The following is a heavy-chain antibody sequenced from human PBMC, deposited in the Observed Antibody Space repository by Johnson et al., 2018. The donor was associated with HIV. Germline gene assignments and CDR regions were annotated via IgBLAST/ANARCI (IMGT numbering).Heavy chain of an antibody. V-gene: IGHV3-30-3*01. CDR2: ISYDGINK. Sequence: QVQLVESGGGVVQPGRSLRLSCAATGFTFNSYAMHWVRQAPGKGLEWVAVISYDGINKYYADSVNGRFTISRYNSKKTLYLQMNSLRPEDKAVYYCAREVYAHDAFDIWGQGTMDTVSS. CDR3: AREVYAHDAFDI. J-gene: IGHJ3*02. D-gene: IGHD3-16*01. CDR1: GFTFNSYA.